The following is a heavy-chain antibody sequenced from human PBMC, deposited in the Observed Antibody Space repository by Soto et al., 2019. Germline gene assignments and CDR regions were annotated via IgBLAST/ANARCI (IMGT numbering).Heavy chain of an antibody. Sequence: SETLSLTCTVSGGSISSYYWSWIRQPPGKGLEWIGYIYYSGSTNYNPSLKSRVTISVDTPKTQFSLKLRSVTAADTAVYYCARSPPSGSYFSYFDYWGQGTLVTVSS. V-gene: IGHV4-59*01. CDR1: GGSISSYY. J-gene: IGHJ4*02. CDR2: IYYSGST. CDR3: ARSPPSGSYFSYFDY. D-gene: IGHD1-26*01.